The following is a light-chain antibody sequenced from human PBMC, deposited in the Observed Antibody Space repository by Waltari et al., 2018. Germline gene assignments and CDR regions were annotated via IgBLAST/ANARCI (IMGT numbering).Light chain of an antibody. V-gene: IGKV1-39*01. CDR2: AAS. CDR3: QQSYSTPFT. Sequence: DIQMTQSPSSLSASLGERVTITCRASQSIRSYLNWYQQKPGKAPKLRIYAASSLQSGVRSRFSGSGYGTDFTITISSLQPEDFATYYCQQSYSTPFTFGQGTRLEIK. CDR1: QSIRSY. J-gene: IGKJ5*01.